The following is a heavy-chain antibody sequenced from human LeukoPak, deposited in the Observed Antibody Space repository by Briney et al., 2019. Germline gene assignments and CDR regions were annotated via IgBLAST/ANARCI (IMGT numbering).Heavy chain of an antibody. CDR3: ARDPTVTTGLDY. CDR1: GFTFSTNS. J-gene: IGHJ4*02. CDR2: ISSTGGTI. Sequence: GGSLRLSCAASGFTFSTNSMNWVRQAPGKGLEWVSYISSTGGTIYYADSMKGRFTNSRDNSKNTLYLQMNSLRAEDTAVYYCARDPTVTTGLDYWGQGTLVTVSS. V-gene: IGHV3-48*01. D-gene: IGHD4-17*01.